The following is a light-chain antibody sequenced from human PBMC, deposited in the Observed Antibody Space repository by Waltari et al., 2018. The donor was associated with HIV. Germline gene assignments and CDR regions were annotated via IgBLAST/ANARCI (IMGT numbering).Light chain of an antibody. Sequence: QSVLTQPPSASGTPGQRVTISCSGRSSNIGTNTVNWYQQLPGTAPKLLIYTNNQRPSGVPDRFAVTESGTSASLAISGLQSEDEADYYCAAWDDSLNGNVFGPGTKVTVL. CDR3: AAWDDSLNGNV. J-gene: IGLJ1*01. V-gene: IGLV1-44*01. CDR2: TNN. CDR1: SSNIGTNT.